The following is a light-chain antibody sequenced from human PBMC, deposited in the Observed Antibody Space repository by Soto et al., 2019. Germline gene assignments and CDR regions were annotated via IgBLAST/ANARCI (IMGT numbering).Light chain of an antibody. CDR2: AAS. Sequence: DIQMTQSPSSLSASVGDRVTITCRASPSIGTYLNWYQHKLGKAPKLLIYAASSLQGGVPSRFTGSGSGADFTLTINSLQPEDFETYFCQPSYSIPITFGQGTRLEIK. CDR1: PSIGTY. CDR3: QPSYSIPIT. V-gene: IGKV1-39*01. J-gene: IGKJ5*01.